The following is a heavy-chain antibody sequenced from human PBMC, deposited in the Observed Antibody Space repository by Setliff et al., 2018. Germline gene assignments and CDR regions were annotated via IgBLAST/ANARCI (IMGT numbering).Heavy chain of an antibody. J-gene: IGHJ4*02. D-gene: IGHD3-10*01. CDR1: DGSLYSGNYY. CDR3: ARGYYNGRGYYYLPCSFES. Sequence: SETLSLTCTVSDGSLYSGNYYWTWIRQPAGKALEWIGHIHGTEGTHYNPSLESRVTISRDKSPNQFSLRLRSVTAADTALYDCARGYYNGRGYYYLPCSFESWGRGIVVTVSS. V-gene: IGHV4-61*09. CDR2: IHGTEGT.